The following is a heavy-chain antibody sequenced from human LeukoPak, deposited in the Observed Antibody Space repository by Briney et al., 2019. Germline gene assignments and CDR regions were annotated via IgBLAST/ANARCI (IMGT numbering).Heavy chain of an antibody. J-gene: IGHJ4*02. V-gene: IGHV4-38-2*02. Sequence: KPAETLSLTCTVSGYFISSGYYWGWIGPPPGKGLEWIGSIYQRGSTYYNPSLRRRDTISVDTYKNQFSLKLRSVTAADTAFYYCARDSQDDYDFWSGYDYWGQGTLVTVSS. CDR1: GYFISSGYY. D-gene: IGHD3-3*01. CDR2: IYQRGST. CDR3: ARDSQDDYDFWSGYDY.